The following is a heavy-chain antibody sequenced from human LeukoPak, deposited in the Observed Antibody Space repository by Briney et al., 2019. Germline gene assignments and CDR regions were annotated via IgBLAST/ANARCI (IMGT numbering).Heavy chain of an antibody. Sequence: GGSPRLSCAAAGFTFSNYWMHWVRQAPGKGLVWVSRIKSDGRTNYADSVKGRFTISRDNARNTVSLQMNSLRAEDTGVYYCARAPSEIGGYYPEYFRHWGQGTLVTVSS. CDR1: GFTFSNYW. D-gene: IGHD3-22*01. J-gene: IGHJ1*01. V-gene: IGHV3-74*01. CDR3: ARAPSEIGGYYPEYFRH. CDR2: IKSDGRT.